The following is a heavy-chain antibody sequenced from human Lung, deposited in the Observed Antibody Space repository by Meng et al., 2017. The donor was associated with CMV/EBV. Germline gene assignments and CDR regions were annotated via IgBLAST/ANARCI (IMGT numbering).Heavy chain of an antibody. V-gene: IGHV3-21*06. Sequence: LSLTCAASGFTFKTFTMSWVRQAPGRGLEWVSSINPDSDYIQSADSLKGRFTISRDNAKNSLYLRMSGLRVEDTAVYYCARDQEGTRVPSPIHYGLDVLXQCTTVXFSS. CDR1: GFTFKTFT. D-gene: IGHD2-2*01. J-gene: IGHJ6*02. CDR3: ARDQEGTRVPSPIHYGLDV. CDR2: INPDSDYI.